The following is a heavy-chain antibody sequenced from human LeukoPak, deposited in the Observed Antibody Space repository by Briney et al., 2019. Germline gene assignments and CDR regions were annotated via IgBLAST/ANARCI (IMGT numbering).Heavy chain of an antibody. CDR1: GFTVSSNS. Sequence: PGGSLRLSCTVSGFTVSSNSMSWVRQAPGKGLEWVSGISGSGGSTYYADSVKGRFTISRDNSKNTLFLQMNSLRAEDRAVYYCAQAGSYYYYYMDVWGKGTTVTVSS. V-gene: IGHV3-23*01. CDR2: ISGSGGST. CDR3: AQAGSYYYYYMDV. J-gene: IGHJ6*03.